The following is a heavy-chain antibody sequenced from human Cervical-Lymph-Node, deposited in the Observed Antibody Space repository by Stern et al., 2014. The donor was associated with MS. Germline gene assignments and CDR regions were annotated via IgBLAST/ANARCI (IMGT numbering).Heavy chain of an antibody. J-gene: IGHJ4*02. Sequence: VQLVESWAEVKKPGSSVKVSCKASGGTFNTNVISWVRQAPGQGLEWMGGIIPIFGTALYAQKFQGRVTITANESTRAVYMELSSLRSEDPAVYYCARAAYSTSSYNYWGQGTLVIVSS. CDR1: GGTFNTNV. CDR3: ARAAYSTSSYNY. V-gene: IGHV1-69*01. CDR2: IIPIFGTA. D-gene: IGHD6-6*01.